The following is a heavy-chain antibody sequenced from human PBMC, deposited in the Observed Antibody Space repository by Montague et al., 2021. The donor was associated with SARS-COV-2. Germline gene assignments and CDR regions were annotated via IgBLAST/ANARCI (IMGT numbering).Heavy chain of an antibody. CDR1: GGSLSGYY. V-gene: IGHV4-34*01. Sequence: SETLSLTCAVYGGSLSGYYWSWIRQPPGEGLEWIAEISHSGSTSYNPSLKSRVTISVDTSKNQFSLKLSSATAADTAVYYCARVPDRLLFLPRYYGMGVWGQGTTVTVSS. CDR2: ISHSGST. D-gene: IGHD2-2*01. J-gene: IGHJ6*02. CDR3: ARVPDRLLFLPRYYGMGV.